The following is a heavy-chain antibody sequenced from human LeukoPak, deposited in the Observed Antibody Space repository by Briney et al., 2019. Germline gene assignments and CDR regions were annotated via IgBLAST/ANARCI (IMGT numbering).Heavy chain of an antibody. Sequence: SVKASCKASGGTFSSYAISWVRQAPGQGLEWMGRIIPILGIANNAQKFQGRVTITADKSTSTAYMELSSLRSEDTAVYYCARDLTTVVTPGGDYWGQGTLVTVSS. D-gene: IGHD4-23*01. J-gene: IGHJ4*02. V-gene: IGHV1-69*04. CDR2: IIPILGIA. CDR1: GGTFSSYA. CDR3: ARDLTTVVTPGGDY.